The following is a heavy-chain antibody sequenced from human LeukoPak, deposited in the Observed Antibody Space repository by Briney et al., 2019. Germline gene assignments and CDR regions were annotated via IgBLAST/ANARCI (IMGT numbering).Heavy chain of an antibody. J-gene: IGHJ4*02. Sequence: GASVKVSCKASGYTFTGCYMHWVRQAPGQGLEWMGWINPNSGGTNYAQKFQGRVTITRNTSISTAYMELSSLRSEDTAVYYCARASYYDSSGYYFDYWGQGTLVTVSS. CDR2: INPNSGGT. CDR3: ARASYYDSSGYYFDY. V-gene: IGHV1-2*02. CDR1: GYTFTGCY. D-gene: IGHD3-22*01.